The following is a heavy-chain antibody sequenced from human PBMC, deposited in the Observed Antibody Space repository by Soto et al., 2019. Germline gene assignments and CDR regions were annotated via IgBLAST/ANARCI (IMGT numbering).Heavy chain of an antibody. Sequence: KPSETLSLTCVVYGESFGGFYWSWVRQSPGKGLEWIGEISQTETTAYSPSLKSRVSISADTSKKQLSLTLTSVTAADTAVYYCVHSPNVAVDHWGHGTLVTVSS. CDR1: GESFGGFY. CDR3: VHSPNVAVDH. D-gene: IGHD2-15*01. V-gene: IGHV4-34*01. J-gene: IGHJ4*01. CDR2: ISQTETT.